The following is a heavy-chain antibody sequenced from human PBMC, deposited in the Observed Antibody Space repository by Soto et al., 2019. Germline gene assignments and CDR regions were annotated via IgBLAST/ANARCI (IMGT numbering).Heavy chain of an antibody. CDR1: GFTFSDYY. CDR3: ARDRSLHSGSGLDYYYYMDV. CDR2: ISSSGSTI. J-gene: IGHJ6*03. Sequence: QVQLVESGGGLVKPGGSLRLSCAASGFTFSDYYLSWIRQAPGKGLEWVSYISSSGSTIYYADSVKGRFTISRDNAKNSLYLQMNSLRAEDTAVYYCARDRSLHSGSGLDYYYYMDVWGKGTTVTVSS. V-gene: IGHV3-11*01. D-gene: IGHD5-12*01.